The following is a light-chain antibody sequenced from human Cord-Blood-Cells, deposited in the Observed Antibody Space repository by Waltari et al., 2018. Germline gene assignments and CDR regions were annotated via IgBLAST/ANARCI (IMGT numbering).Light chain of an antibody. Sequence: QSALTQPASVSGSPGQSITISCTGTSSDVGSYNLVSWYQQHPGKAPKLMIYEGSKLPSGVSNLFTGSKSGNTASLTISGLQAEDEADDYCCSYAGSSTYVFGTGTKVTVL. CDR1: SSDVGSYNL. J-gene: IGLJ1*01. CDR3: CSYAGSSTYV. V-gene: IGLV2-23*01. CDR2: EGS.